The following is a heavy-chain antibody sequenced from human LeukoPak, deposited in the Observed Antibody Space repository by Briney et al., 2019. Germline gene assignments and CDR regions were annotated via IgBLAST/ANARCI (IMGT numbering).Heavy chain of an antibody. Sequence: PSETLSLTCSVSGYSISSGYYWGWIRQPPGKGLEWIGSIYHSGSTYYNPSLKSRVTISVDTSKNQFSLKLSSVTAADTAVYYCARADYSSTWSHDYYYMDVWGKGTTVTVSS. D-gene: IGHD6-13*01. V-gene: IGHV4-38-2*02. CDR2: IYHSGST. CDR1: GYSISSGYY. CDR3: ARADYSSTWSHDYYYMDV. J-gene: IGHJ6*03.